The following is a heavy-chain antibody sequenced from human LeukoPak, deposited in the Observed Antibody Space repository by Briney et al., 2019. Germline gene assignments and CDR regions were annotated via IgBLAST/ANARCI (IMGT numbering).Heavy chain of an antibody. V-gene: IGHV4-30-2*01. Sequence: SQTLSLTCAVSGGSISSGGYSWSWIRQPPGKGLEWIGYIYHSGSTYYNPSLKSRVTISVDRSKNQFSLKLSSVTAADTAVYYCARGLPTMVRGVIMLSRNWFDPWGQGTLVTVSS. CDR1: GGSISSGGYS. D-gene: IGHD3-10*01. J-gene: IGHJ5*02. CDR3: ARGLPTMVRGVIMLSRNWFDP. CDR2: IYHSGST.